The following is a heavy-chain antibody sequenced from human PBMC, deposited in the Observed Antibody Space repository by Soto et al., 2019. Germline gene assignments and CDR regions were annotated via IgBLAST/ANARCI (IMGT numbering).Heavy chain of an antibody. CDR3: TRDKNYYDSSGFRYYGMDV. J-gene: IGHJ6*02. Sequence: QVQLQESGPGLVKPSETLTLTCTVSGGSVSSGSYYWSWIRQAPGKGPEWVGYIFDTGNTNYNPSLNSRVPISLDTSKNQFSLKLTPVSAADTGVYDCTRDKNYYDSSGFRYYGMDVWGQGTTVTVSS. D-gene: IGHD3-22*01. CDR2: IFDTGNT. V-gene: IGHV4-61*01. CDR1: GGSVSSGSYY.